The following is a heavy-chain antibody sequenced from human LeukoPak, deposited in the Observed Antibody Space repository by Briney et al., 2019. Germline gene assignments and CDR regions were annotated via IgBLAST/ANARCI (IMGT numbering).Heavy chain of an antibody. CDR3: ARVRAVGVGY. D-gene: IGHD3-10*01. CDR1: GGSISSYY. J-gene: IGHJ4*02. CDR2: IYYSGST. Sequence: PSETLSLTCTVSGGSISSYYWSWIRQPPGKGLEWIGYIYYSGSTNYNPSLKSRVTISVDTSKNQFSLKLSSVTAADTAVYYCARVRAVGVGYWGQGTLVTVSS. V-gene: IGHV4-59*01.